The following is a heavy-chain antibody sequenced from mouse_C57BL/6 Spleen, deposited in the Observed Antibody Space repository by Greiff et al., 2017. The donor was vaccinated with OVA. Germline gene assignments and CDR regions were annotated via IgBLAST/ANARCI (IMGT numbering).Heavy chain of an antibody. CDR3: ARKAQASAWFAD. Sequence: QVQLQQPGAELVMPGASVKLSCKASGYTFTSYWMHWVKQRPGQGLEWIGEIDPSDSYTNYTQKFKGKSTLTVAKSSSTAYMQLSSLTSEDSAVYYCARKAQASAWFADWGQGTLVTVSA. CDR1: GYTFTSYW. V-gene: IGHV1-69*01. CDR2: IDPSDSYT. J-gene: IGHJ3*01. D-gene: IGHD3-2*02.